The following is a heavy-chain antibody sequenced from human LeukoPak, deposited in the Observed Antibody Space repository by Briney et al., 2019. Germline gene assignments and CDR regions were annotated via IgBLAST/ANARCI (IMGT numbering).Heavy chain of an antibody. CDR1: GFTFSSYG. V-gene: IGHV3-48*01. D-gene: IGHD1-20*01. Sequence: GGSLRLSCAASGFTFSSYGMYWVRQAPGKGLEWVSYISGSGGTIYYADSVKGRFTVSRDNAKNSLFLQLDSLRADDTAIYYCARAALSNWNYFAYWGQGTLVTVSS. CDR2: ISGSGGTI. CDR3: ARAALSNWNYFAY. J-gene: IGHJ4*02.